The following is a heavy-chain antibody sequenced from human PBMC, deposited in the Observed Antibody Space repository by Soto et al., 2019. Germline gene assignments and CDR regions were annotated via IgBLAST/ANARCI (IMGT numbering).Heavy chain of an antibody. CDR2: IWYDGSNI. CDR1: GFTFSSYG. J-gene: IGHJ4*02. D-gene: IGHD6-13*01. Sequence: QVQLVESGGGVVQPGRSLRLSCAASGFTFSSYGMHWVRQAPGKGLEWVAVIWYDGSNIYYADSVKGRFTISRDNSKNTLYLQMNSLRAEDTAVYYCARDPIAAAATYFDYWGQGTLVTVSS. CDR3: ARDPIAAAATYFDY. V-gene: IGHV3-33*01.